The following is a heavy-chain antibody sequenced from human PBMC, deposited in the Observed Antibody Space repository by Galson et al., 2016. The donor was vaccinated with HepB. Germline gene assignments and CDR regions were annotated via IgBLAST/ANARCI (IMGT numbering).Heavy chain of an antibody. V-gene: IGHV3-23*01. CDR2: TSNLVGST. CDR3: AKASGDNNAWFTY. Sequence: SLRLSCAASGFIFSSSVMGWVRQAPGKGLEWVSVTSNLVGSTYYADSVKGRFTISRDNSKNTVYLQMNNLRAEDTAVYYCAKASGDNNAWFTYWGQGTLVTVSS. D-gene: IGHD1/OR15-1a*01. CDR1: GFIFSSSV. J-gene: IGHJ4*02.